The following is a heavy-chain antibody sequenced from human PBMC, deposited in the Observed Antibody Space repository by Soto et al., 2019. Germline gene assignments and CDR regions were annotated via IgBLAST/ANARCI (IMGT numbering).Heavy chain of an antibody. D-gene: IGHD4-4*01. J-gene: IGHJ4*02. CDR2: MNEDGSER. V-gene: IGHV3-7*03. CDR3: ARDRAYSGCDY. CDR1: GFSFSSAW. Sequence: EVQLVESGGGLVQPGGSLRLSCAVSGFSFSSAWMTWIRQAPGKGLERVAIMNEDGSERYYVDSVKGRFTISRDNAKNALFLQMNSLRVEDTAVYFCARDRAYSGCDYWGQGSLVTVSS.